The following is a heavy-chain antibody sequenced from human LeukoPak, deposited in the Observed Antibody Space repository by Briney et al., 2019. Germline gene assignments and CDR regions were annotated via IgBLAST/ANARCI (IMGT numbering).Heavy chain of an antibody. Sequence: ASVKVSCKASGYTFTGYYMHWVRQAPGQGLEWMGWINPNSGGTNYAQKFQGRVTMTRDTSISTAYMELSRLRSDDTAVYYCVRAPRVDSGYQYYFDYWGQGTLVTVSS. CDR2: INPNSGGT. D-gene: IGHD3-22*01. CDR3: VRAPRVDSGYQYYFDY. V-gene: IGHV1-2*02. CDR1: GYTFTGYY. J-gene: IGHJ4*02.